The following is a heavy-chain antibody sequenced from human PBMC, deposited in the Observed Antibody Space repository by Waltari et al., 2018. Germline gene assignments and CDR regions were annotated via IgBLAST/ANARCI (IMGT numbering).Heavy chain of an antibody. D-gene: IGHD6-13*01. J-gene: IGHJ4*02. Sequence: EVQVVESGGGLVRPGGALKLDCATSGVSFRGSTIHWVRQTSGKGLEWIGRIRSKPNNYATSYTASVEGRFTISRDDSENTAYLQMSSLMTEDTAVYYCTGGAVTGTDFWGQGTLVTVSS. V-gene: IGHV3-73*01. CDR2: IRSKPNNYAT. CDR3: TGGAVTGTDF. CDR1: GVSFRGST.